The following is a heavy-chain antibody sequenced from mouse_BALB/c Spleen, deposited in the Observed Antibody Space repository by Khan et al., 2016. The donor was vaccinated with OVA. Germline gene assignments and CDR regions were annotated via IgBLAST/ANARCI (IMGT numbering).Heavy chain of an antibody. D-gene: IGHD2-1*01. CDR1: GFTIKDTY. CDR3: ATLYGNAFAY. J-gene: IGHJ3*01. V-gene: IGHV14-3*02. Sequence: VQLKESGAELVKPGASVNLSCSASGFTIKDTYIHWVKQRPEQGLEWIGRIDPPNDDSKFGPKFQDKATLTADTSSNTAYLQLTSLTSEDTAVYYCATLYGNAFAYWGQGTLVSVSA. CDR2: IDPPNDDS.